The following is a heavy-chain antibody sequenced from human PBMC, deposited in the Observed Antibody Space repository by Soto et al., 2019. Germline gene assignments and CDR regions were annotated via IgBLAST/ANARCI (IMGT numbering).Heavy chain of an antibody. J-gene: IGHJ5*02. V-gene: IGHV5-10-1*01. CDR2: IDPSDSYT. Sequence: GESLKISCKGSGYSFTSYWINWVRQMPGKGLEWMGRIDPSDSYTNYSPSFQGHVTISADKSISTAYLQWSSLKASDTAMYYCARTPYPLSTTVADRRAMRFDPWGQGTPVTVSS. D-gene: IGHD6-19*01. CDR3: ARTPYPLSTTVADRRAMRFDP. CDR1: GYSFTSYW.